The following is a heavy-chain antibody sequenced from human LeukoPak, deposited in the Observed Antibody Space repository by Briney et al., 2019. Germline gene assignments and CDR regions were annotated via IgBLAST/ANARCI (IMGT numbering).Heavy chain of an antibody. Sequence: GASVKVSCKASGYTFTSYGINWVRQATGQGLEWMGWMNPNSGNTGYAQKFQGRVTMTRNTSISTAYMELSSLRSEDTAVYYCARGQDYASDYYFDYWGQGTLVTVSS. CDR1: GYTFTSYG. CDR2: MNPNSGNT. V-gene: IGHV1-8*01. CDR3: ARGQDYASDYYFDY. D-gene: IGHD3-16*01. J-gene: IGHJ4*02.